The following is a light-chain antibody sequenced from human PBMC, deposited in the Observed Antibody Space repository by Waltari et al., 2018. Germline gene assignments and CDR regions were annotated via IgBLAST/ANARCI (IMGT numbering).Light chain of an antibody. CDR3: QQRSNWPRT. V-gene: IGKV3-11*01. CDR1: QSVSRY. CDR2: VAS. J-gene: IGKJ1*01. Sequence: EIVLTQSPATLSLSPGERATLSCRASQSVSRYLAWYQQKPGQAPRLLIYVASNRATGIPARFSGSGSGTDFTLTISSLEPEDFAVYYCQQRSNWPRTFGQGTKVEIK.